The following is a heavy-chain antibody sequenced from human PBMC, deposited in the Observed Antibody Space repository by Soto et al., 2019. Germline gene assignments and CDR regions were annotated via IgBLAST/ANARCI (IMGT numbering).Heavy chain of an antibody. Sequence: WASVKVSCKASGYIFSSYAIQWVRQAPGQRLEWMGWINVGNGNTKYSQKFQDRVTIIRDTSANTAYMKVSSLRSEDTAVYYCARSEETHKDSLTGMHLSYYSRGRVVW. CDR2: INVGNGNT. V-gene: IGHV1-3*01. CDR1: GYIFSSYA. D-gene: IGHD3-22*01. CDR3: ARSEETHKDSLTGMHLSYYSRGRVV. J-gene: IGHJ6*01.